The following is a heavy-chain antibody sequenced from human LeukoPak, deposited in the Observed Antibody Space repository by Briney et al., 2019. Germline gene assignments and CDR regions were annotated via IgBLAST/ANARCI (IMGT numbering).Heavy chain of an antibody. V-gene: IGHV3-23*01. CDR2: ISSGGTGT. CDR1: GFTFSSYW. CDR3: AKRGSAERAFDI. D-gene: IGHD3-10*01. J-gene: IGHJ3*02. Sequence: GGSLRLSCAASGFTFSSYWMSWVRQAPGKGLEWVSAISSGGTGTFYADSVKGRFTISRDNSKNTLYLQMSSLRADDTAVYYCAKRGSAERAFDIWGLGTMVTVSS.